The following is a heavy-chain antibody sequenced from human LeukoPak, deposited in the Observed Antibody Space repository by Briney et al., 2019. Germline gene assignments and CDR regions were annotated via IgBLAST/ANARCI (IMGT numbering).Heavy chain of an antibody. CDR2: FYSRTRT. Sequence: PSETLSLTCTVSGDSLTSGSRYWSWIRQPAGKGLEWIGPFYSRTRTTYNPSLESRVTISGDTAKNQFSLKLDSVTAADTAVYFCARCMSELDYGDYAYYYHMDVWGKGTTVTVSS. J-gene: IGHJ6*04. D-gene: IGHD4-17*01. CDR3: ARCMSELDYGDYAYYYHMDV. CDR1: GDSLTSGSRY. V-gene: IGHV4-61*02.